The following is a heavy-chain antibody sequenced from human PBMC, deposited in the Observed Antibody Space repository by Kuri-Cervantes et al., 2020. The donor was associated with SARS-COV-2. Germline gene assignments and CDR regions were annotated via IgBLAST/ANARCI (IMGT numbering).Heavy chain of an antibody. CDR1: GYSISSGYY. D-gene: IGHD2-2*01. Sequence: SETLSLTCAVSGYSISSGYYWGWIRQPPGKGLEWIGSIYHSGSTYYNPSLKSRVTISVDTSKNQFSPKLSSVTAADTAVYYCARQDLLDCSSTSCSFDAFDIWGQGTMVTVSS. J-gene: IGHJ3*02. CDR3: ARQDLLDCSSTSCSFDAFDI. V-gene: IGHV4-38-2*01. CDR2: IYHSGST.